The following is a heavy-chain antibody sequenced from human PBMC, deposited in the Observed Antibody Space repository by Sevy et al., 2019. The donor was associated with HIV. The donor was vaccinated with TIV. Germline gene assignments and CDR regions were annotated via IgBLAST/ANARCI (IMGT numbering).Heavy chain of an antibody. Sequence: GGCLRLSCAASGFTFTTSGMHWVRQAPGRGLEWVAVISYDGTNQNYTDAVKGRFIISRDNSKNTLSLQMNSLRTEDTAVYYCAKAAIVAVTASPNCFDYWGPGVLVTVSS. CDR2: ISYDGTNQ. D-gene: IGHD2-21*02. V-gene: IGHV3-30*18. CDR1: GFTFTTSG. J-gene: IGHJ4*02. CDR3: AKAAIVAVTASPNCFDY.